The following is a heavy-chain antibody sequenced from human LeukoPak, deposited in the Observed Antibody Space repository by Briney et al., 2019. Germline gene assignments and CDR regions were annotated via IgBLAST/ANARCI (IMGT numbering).Heavy chain of an antibody. CDR2: INPNSGGT. V-gene: IGHV1-2*06. Sequence: ASVKVSCKASGYTFTDYYMHWVREAPGQGLEWMGRINPNSGGTNYAQKFQGRVTMTRDMSISTAYMELSRLRSDDTAVYYCARRGPPAYSGSYYVDYWGQGTLVTVSS. D-gene: IGHD1-26*01. CDR3: ARRGPPAYSGSYYVDY. CDR1: GYTFTDYY. J-gene: IGHJ4*02.